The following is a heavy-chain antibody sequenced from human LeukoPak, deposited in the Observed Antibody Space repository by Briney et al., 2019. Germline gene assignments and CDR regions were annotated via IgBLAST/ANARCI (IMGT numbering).Heavy chain of an antibody. V-gene: IGHV1-69*13. CDR2: IIPIFGTT. CDR3: ARDRVERWLQGDAFDI. Sequence: ASVKVSCKASGYTFTSYNITWVRQAPGQGLEWMGGIIPIFGTTNYAHKFQGRVTITADESTSTAYMELSSLRSEDTAVYYCARDRVERWLQGDAFDIWGQGTMVTVSA. J-gene: IGHJ3*02. CDR1: GYTFTSYN. D-gene: IGHD5-24*01.